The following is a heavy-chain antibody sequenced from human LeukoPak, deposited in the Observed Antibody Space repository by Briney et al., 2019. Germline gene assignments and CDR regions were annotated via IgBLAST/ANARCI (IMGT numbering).Heavy chain of an antibody. Sequence: GGSLRLSCAASGFTFSSYGMHWVRQAPGKGLEWVAVIWYDGSNKYYADPVKGRFTISRDNSKNTLYLQMNSLRAEDTAVYYCASYTSYYFDYWGQGTLVTVSS. CDR3: ASYTSYYFDY. D-gene: IGHD2-2*02. CDR1: GFTFSSYG. CDR2: IWYDGSNK. V-gene: IGHV3-33*01. J-gene: IGHJ4*02.